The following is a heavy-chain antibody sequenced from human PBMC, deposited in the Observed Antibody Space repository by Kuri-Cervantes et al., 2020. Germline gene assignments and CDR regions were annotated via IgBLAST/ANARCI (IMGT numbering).Heavy chain of an antibody. CDR3: ARVTWVATVSIAAAEGFDY. Sequence: SVKVSCKASGGTFSSYAISWVRQAPGQGLEWMGGIIPIFGTANYAQKFQGRVTITRDTSTSTVYMELNSLRAEDTAVYYCARVTWVATVSIAAAEGFDYWGQGTLVTVSS. J-gene: IGHJ4*02. D-gene: IGHD6-13*01. V-gene: IGHV1-69*05. CDR2: IIPIFGTA. CDR1: GGTFSSYA.